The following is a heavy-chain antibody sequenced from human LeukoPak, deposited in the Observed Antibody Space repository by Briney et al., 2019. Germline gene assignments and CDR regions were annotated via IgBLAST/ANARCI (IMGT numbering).Heavy chain of an antibody. CDR1: GGSISSYY. D-gene: IGHD1-1*01. V-gene: IGHV4-34*01. J-gene: IGHJ5*02. Sequence: SETLSLTCTVSGGSISSYYWSWIRLPPGKGLEWIGEINHSESTNYSPSLKSRVTISLDTSKNQFSLKLSSVTAADTAVYYCARGYNWNDGNWFDPWGQGTLVTVLS. CDR2: INHSEST. CDR3: ARGYNWNDGNWFDP.